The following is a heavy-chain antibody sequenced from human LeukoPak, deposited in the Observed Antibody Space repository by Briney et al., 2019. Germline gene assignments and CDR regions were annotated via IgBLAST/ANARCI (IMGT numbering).Heavy chain of an antibody. CDR2: INHSGST. V-gene: IGHV4-34*01. Sequence: SETLSLTCAVYGGSFSGYYWSWIRQPPGKGLEWIGEINHSGSTNYNPSLKSLVTISVDTSKNQFSLKLSSVTAADTAVYYCARRQWLKIDYWGQGTLVTVSS. CDR3: ARRQWLKIDY. J-gene: IGHJ4*02. CDR1: GGSFSGYY. D-gene: IGHD6-19*01.